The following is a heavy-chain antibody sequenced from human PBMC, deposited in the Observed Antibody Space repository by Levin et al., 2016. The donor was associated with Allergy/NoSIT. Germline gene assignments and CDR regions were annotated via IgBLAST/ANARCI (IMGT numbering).Heavy chain of an antibody. V-gene: IGHV4-59*01. D-gene: IGHD4-17*01. Sequence: WIRQPPGKGLEWIGYIYYSGSTNYNPSLKSRVTTSVDTSKNQFSLKLSSVTAADTAVYYCARVRVPNGGDYPLWYFDLWGRGTLVTVSS. J-gene: IGHJ2*01. CDR2: IYYSGST. CDR3: ARVRVPNGGDYPLWYFDL.